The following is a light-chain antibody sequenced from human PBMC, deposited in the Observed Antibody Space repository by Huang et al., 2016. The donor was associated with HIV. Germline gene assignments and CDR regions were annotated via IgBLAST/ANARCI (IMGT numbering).Light chain of an antibody. J-gene: IGKJ5*01. CDR3: QQYDNWPLP. V-gene: IGKV3-15*01. Sequence: ERVMTQSPATLSVAPGERVTLSCRASHSGSSNLAWYQQKPGQAPRLLLHGASTRATGIPDRCSGSGSGTEFTLAISSLQSEDSGVYCCQQYDNWPLPCGQGTRLEIK. CDR2: GAS. CDR1: HSGSSN.